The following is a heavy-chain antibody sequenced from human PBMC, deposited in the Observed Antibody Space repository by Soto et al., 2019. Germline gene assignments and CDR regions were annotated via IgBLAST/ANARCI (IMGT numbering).Heavy chain of an antibody. CDR1: GFSFSTYS. V-gene: IGHV3-48*02. D-gene: IGHD6-6*01. J-gene: IGHJ6*02. CDR3: ARGGSSSDNGMDV. Sequence: EVQLVESGGGLVQPGGSLRLSCAASGFSFSTYSMNWVRQAPGKGLEWVSYISSRSYTIYYVDSVKGRFTISRDNAKNSLYPRKNSLRDEDTAVYYCARGGSSSDNGMDVWGQGTTVTVSS. CDR2: ISSRSYTI.